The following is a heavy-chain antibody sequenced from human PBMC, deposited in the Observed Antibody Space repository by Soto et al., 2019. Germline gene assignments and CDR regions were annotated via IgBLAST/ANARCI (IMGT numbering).Heavy chain of an antibody. J-gene: IGHJ6*03. V-gene: IGHV3-66*01. CDR2: IYSGGST. D-gene: IGHD3-9*01. CDR1: GFTVSSNY. Sequence: GGSLRLSCAASGFTVSSNYMSWVRQAPGKGLEWVSVIYSGGSTYYADSVKGRFTISRDNSKNTLYLQMNSLRAEDTAVYYCARDRGDDILTGYFYYYYYMDVWGKGTTVTVSS. CDR3: ARDRGDDILTGYFYYYYYMDV.